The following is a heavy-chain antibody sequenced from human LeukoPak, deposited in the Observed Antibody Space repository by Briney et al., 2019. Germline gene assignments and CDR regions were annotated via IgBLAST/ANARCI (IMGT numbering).Heavy chain of an antibody. V-gene: IGHV4-59*08. J-gene: IGHJ5*02. CDR3: ARVKYSSGSTSSWFDP. Sequence: PSETLSLTCTVSGGSISNYHWIWFRQSPGTGLEWIGYIEYSGCTTYNSSLKSRVTVSVDTSKSQFSLKLNSVTAADTAVYYCARVKYSSGSTSSWFDPWGQGTPVAVSS. D-gene: IGHD3-10*01. CDR2: IEYSGCT. CDR1: GGSISNYH.